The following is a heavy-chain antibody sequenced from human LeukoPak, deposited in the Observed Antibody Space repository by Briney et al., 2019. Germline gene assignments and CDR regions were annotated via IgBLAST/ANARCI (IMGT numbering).Heavy chain of an antibody. D-gene: IGHD3-3*01. CDR1: GFTFSSYS. CDR3: AREGETYYDFWKDPYYYYMDV. CDR2: ISSSSSYI. Sequence: PGGSLRLSCAASGFTFSSYSMNWVRQAPGKGLEWVSSISSSSSYIYYADSVKGRFTISRDIAKNSLYLQMNSLRAEDTAVYYCAREGETYYDFWKDPYYYYMDVWGKGTTVTVSS. J-gene: IGHJ6*03. V-gene: IGHV3-21*01.